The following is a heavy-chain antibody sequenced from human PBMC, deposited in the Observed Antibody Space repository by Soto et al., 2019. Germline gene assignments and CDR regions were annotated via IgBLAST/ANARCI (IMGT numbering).Heavy chain of an antibody. J-gene: IGHJ3*02. Sequence: GGSLRLSCAASGFTFSSYSMNWVRQAPGKGLEWVSSISSSSSYIYYADSVKGRFTISRDNAKNSLYLQMNSLRAEDTAVYYCVGTFYLGELSTSSAFDIWGQGTMVTVSS. CDR3: VGTFYLGELSTSSAFDI. V-gene: IGHV3-21*01. CDR1: GFTFSSYS. CDR2: ISSSSSYI. D-gene: IGHD3-16*02.